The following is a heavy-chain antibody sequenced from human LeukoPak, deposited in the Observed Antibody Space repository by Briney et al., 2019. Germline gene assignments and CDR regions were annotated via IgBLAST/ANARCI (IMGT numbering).Heavy chain of an antibody. Sequence: GGSLRLSCAASGFTFSSHGMHWVRQAPGKGLEWVAFIWYDGINKYYADSVKARFTISRDNPKTTLYLQMNSLRAEDTAVYYCARIPIVLITSGGYWGQGTLVTVSS. J-gene: IGHJ4*02. CDR2: IWYDGINK. CDR3: ARIPIVLITSGGY. V-gene: IGHV3-33*01. D-gene: IGHD3-22*01. CDR1: GFTFSSHG.